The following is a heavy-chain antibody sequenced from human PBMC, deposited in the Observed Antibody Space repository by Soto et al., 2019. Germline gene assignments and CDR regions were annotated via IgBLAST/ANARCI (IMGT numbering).Heavy chain of an antibody. V-gene: IGHV3-23*01. J-gene: IGHJ4*02. CDR1: GFTFSSYA. D-gene: IGHD5-12*01. Sequence: GGSLRLSCAASGFTFSSYAMSWVRQAPGKGLEWVSAISGSGGSTYYADSVKGRFTVSRDNSKNTLYLQMNSLRAEDTAVYYCAKDIVATITSPDYWGQGTLVTVSS. CDR3: AKDIVATITSPDY. CDR2: ISGSGGST.